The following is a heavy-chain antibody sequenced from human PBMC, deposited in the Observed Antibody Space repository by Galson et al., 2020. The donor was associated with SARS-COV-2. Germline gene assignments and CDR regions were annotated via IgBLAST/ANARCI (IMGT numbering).Heavy chain of an antibody. CDR2: ISWNSGSI. CDR3: ANIAAAAPRVDY. CDR1: GLTFDDYA. Sequence: GGSLRLSCAASGLTFDDYAMHWVRQAPGKGLEWVSGISWNSGSIGYADSVKGRFTISRDNAKNSLYLQMNSLRAEDTALYYCANIAAAAPRVDYWGQGTLVTVSS. D-gene: IGHD6-13*01. J-gene: IGHJ4*02. V-gene: IGHV3-9*01.